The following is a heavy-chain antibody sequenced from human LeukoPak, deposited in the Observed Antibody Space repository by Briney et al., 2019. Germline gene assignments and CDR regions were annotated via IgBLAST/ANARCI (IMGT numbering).Heavy chain of an antibody. J-gene: IGHJ4*02. V-gene: IGHV4-34*01. CDR2: INHSGST. CDR1: GGSFSGYY. D-gene: IGHD2-21*02. Sequence: KPSETLSLTCAVYGGSFSGYYWSWIRQPPGKGLEWIGEINHSGSTNYNPSLKSLVTISVDTSKNQFSLKLSSVTAADRAVYYCASIGDFGGYWGQGTLVTVSS. CDR3: ASIGDFGGY.